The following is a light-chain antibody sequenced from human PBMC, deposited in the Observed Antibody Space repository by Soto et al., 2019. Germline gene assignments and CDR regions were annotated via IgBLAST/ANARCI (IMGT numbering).Light chain of an antibody. J-gene: IGKJ1*01. CDR2: DAS. CDR3: QQFHSYSWT. CDR1: QSISSW. V-gene: IGKV1-5*01. Sequence: DIQMTQSPSSLSASVGDRVTITCRASQSISSWLAWYQQKPGKAPKIMIYDASSLQSGVPSRFSGNGSGTECTLTISGLQPDDVAAYYCQQFHSYSWTFGQGTKVDIK.